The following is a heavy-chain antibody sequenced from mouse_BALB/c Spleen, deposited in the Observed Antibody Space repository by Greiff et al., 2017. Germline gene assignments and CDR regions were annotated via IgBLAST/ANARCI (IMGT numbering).Heavy chain of an antibody. CDR3: ARDHYYDSAWFAY. CDR1: GDSITSGY. J-gene: IGHJ3*01. Sequence: VQLKESGPSLVKPSQTLSLTCSVTGDSITSGYWNWIRKFPGNKLEYMGYISYSGSTYYNPSLKSRISITRDTSKNQYYLQLNSVTTEDTATYYCARDHYYDSAWFAYWGQGTLVTVSA. D-gene: IGHD2-4*01. V-gene: IGHV3-8*02. CDR2: ISYSGST.